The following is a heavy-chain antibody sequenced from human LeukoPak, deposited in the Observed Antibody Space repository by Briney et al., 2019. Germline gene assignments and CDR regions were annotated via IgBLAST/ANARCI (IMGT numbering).Heavy chain of an antibody. CDR1: GFMFSSYW. CDR2: INSDGSST. J-gene: IGHJ4*02. V-gene: IGHV3-74*01. Sequence: GGSLRLSCVASGFMFSSYWMNWVRQAPGKGLVWVSRINSDGSSTSYADSVKGRFTISRHNSKNTLYLQMNSLRAEDTAVYYCAKDSSGWSPETAGLDYWGQGTLVTVSS. D-gene: IGHD6-19*01. CDR3: AKDSSGWSPETAGLDY.